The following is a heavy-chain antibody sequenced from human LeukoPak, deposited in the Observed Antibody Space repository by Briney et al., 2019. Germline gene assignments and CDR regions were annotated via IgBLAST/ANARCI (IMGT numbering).Heavy chain of an antibody. CDR3: ARAYGSSSSADY. V-gene: IGHV1-18*01. CDR2: ISAYNGDT. CDR1: GYTFTSFG. D-gene: IGHD6-6*01. J-gene: IGHJ4*02. Sequence: ASVKVSCKTSGYTFTSFGISWVRQAPGQGLEWMGWISAYNGDTTYAQKLQDRVTMTADTSTSTAYMEMRSLRSDDTAVYYCARAYGSSSSADYWGQRTLVTVSS.